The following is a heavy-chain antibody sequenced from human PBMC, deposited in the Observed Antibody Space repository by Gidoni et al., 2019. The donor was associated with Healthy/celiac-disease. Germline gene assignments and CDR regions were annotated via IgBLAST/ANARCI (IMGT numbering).Heavy chain of an antibody. V-gene: IGHV3-23*01. D-gene: IGHD5-12*01. CDR1: GFTFSSYA. J-gene: IGHJ4*02. Sequence: EVQLLESGGGLVQPGGSLRLSCAASGFTFSSYAMSWVRQAPGKGLEWVSAISGSGGSTDYADSVKGRFTISRDNSKNTLYLQMNSLRAEDTAVYYCAKEVGGYSGYAKREFDYWGQGTLVTVSS. CDR2: ISGSGGST. CDR3: AKEVGGYSGYAKREFDY.